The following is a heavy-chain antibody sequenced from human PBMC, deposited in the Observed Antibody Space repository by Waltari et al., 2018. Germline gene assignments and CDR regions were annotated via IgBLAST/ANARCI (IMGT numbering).Heavy chain of an antibody. CDR3: ARSDDFWSGYPYYFDY. CDR2: MDPNNGGT. CDR1: GYTFIGHY. V-gene: IGHV1-2*02. J-gene: IGHJ4*02. D-gene: IGHD3-3*01. Sequence: QVQLVQSAAEVKKPGASVKVSCKASGYTFIGHYIHWVRQAPGQGLEWMGWMDPNNGGTTFAQNFQGRVTMARDTSISTAYMELSRLKSDDTAVYYCARSDDFWSGYPYYFDYWGQGALVTVSS.